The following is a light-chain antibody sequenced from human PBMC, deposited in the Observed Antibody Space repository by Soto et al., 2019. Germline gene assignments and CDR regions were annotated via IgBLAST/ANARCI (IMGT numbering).Light chain of an antibody. CDR1: SSDVGSYNL. Sequence: QSALTQPASVSGSPVQSITISCTGTSSDVGSYNLVSWYQQHPGKAPKLMIYEGSKRPSGVSNRFSGSKSGNTASLTISGLQAEDEADYYCCSYAGRSTVVFGGGTKLTVL. J-gene: IGLJ2*01. CDR3: CSYAGRSTVV. V-gene: IGLV2-23*01. CDR2: EGS.